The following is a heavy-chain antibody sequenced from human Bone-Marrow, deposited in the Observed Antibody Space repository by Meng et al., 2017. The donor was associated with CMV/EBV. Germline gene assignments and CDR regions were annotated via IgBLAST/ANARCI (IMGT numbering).Heavy chain of an antibody. J-gene: IGHJ4*02. CDR3: TRGYSDSGGKRLDD. D-gene: IGHD3-22*01. V-gene: IGHV1-2*02. CDR2: INPNSGGT. Sequence: ASVKVSCKASGYTFNGYYMHWVRQAPGQGLEWMGWINPNSGGTNYAQKFQGRVTMTRDTSISTTYMDLNSLIADDTAVYFCTRGYSDSGGKRLDDWGQGTLVTVSS. CDR1: GYTFNGYY.